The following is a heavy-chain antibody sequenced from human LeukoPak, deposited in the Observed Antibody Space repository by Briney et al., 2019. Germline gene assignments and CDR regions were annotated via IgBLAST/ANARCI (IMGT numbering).Heavy chain of an antibody. CDR1: GFTFSSYW. J-gene: IGHJ3*02. CDR2: IKQDGSEK. CDR3: ARERVYCSRSTCYWFAFDI. D-gene: IGHD2-2*01. Sequence: GGSLRLSCAASGFTFSSYWMSWVRQAPGKGLEWVANIKQDGSEKYYVDSVKGRFTISRDNAQNSLYLQMNSLRAEDTAVYYCARERVYCSRSTCYWFAFDIWGQGTMVTVSS. V-gene: IGHV3-7*01.